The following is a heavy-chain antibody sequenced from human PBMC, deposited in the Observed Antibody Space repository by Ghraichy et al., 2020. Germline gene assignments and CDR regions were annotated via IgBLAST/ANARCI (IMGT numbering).Heavy chain of an antibody. J-gene: IGHJ5*02. D-gene: IGHD2-21*01. Sequence: SETLSLTCTVSGGSISSTSHYWGWIRQPPGKGLEWIGSIYFGGTAYYSPSLKSRVTIFVDTSKNQFSLKLTSVTAADTAVYYCAGFRLGDYSFDPWGQGTLVAVSS. CDR3: AGFRLGDYSFDP. CDR2: IYFGGTA. V-gene: IGHV4-39*01. CDR1: GGSISSTSHY.